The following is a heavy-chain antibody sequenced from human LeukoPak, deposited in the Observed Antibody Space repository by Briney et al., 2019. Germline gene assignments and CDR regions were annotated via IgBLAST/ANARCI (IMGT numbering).Heavy chain of an antibody. J-gene: IGHJ4*02. CDR2: IGSSGSYK. Sequence: PGGSLRLSCAASGFTVSSNYMSWVRQAPGKGLEWVSSIGSSGSYKYFADSVKGRFTISRDNAKNSLSLQMNSLRAEDTGVYYCARVLGYCGTTSCSNFYFESWGQGTPVTVSS. CDR3: ARVLGYCGTTSCSNFYFES. V-gene: IGHV3-21*01. D-gene: IGHD2-2*01. CDR1: GFTVSSNY.